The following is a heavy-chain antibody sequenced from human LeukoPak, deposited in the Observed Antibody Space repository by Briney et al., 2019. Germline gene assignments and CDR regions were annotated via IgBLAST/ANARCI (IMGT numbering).Heavy chain of an antibody. CDR2: ISAYNGNT. J-gene: IGHJ4*02. Sequence: GASVKVSCKASGYTVTSFGIIWVRQAPGQGLEWMGWISAYNGNTIYAQMLQGRVTMTTDTSTSTAYMELRSLRSDDTAVYYCARDLSSSYYYVFDYWGQGTLVTVSS. V-gene: IGHV1-18*01. D-gene: IGHD3-22*01. CDR1: GYTVTSFG. CDR3: ARDLSSSYYYVFDY.